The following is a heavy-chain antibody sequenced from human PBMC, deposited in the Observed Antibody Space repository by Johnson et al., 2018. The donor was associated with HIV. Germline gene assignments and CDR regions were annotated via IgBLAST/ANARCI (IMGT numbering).Heavy chain of an antibody. CDR1: GFTVSSNY. J-gene: IGHJ3*02. Sequence: MQLVESGGGLVQPGGSLRLSCAASGFTVSSNYMSWVRQAPGKGLEWVSVIYSGGSTYYADSVKGRFTISRDNSKNTLYLQMGSLRAEDMAVYYCARARLLWFRELWPHDAFDIWGQGTMVTVSS. V-gene: IGHV3-66*01. D-gene: IGHD3-10*01. CDR2: IYSGGST. CDR3: ARARLLWFRELWPHDAFDI.